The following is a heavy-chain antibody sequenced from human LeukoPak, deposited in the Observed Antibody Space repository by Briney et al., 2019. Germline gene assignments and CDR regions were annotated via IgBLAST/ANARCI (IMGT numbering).Heavy chain of an antibody. CDR3: ARRGRWLQTVDN. J-gene: IGHJ4*02. CDR2: IYHSGST. Sequence: SETLSLTCAVSGGSISSGGSSWSWLRQPPGKGLEWIGYIYHSGSTYYNPSLKSRVTISVDRSKNQFSLKLSSVTAADTAVYYCARRGRWLQTVDNWGQGTLVTVSS. CDR1: GGSISSGGSS. D-gene: IGHD3-16*01. V-gene: IGHV4-30-2*01.